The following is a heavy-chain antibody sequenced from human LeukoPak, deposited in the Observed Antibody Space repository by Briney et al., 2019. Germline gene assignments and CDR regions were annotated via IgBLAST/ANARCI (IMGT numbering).Heavy chain of an antibody. J-gene: IGHJ3*02. D-gene: IGHD3-16*02. V-gene: IGHV4-39*02. Sequence: SETLSLTCTVSGGSISSYYWNWIRQPPGKGLEWIGSIFYSGSTYYNPSLKSRVTISVDTANLFSLKLSSVTAADTAVYYCARGVRVWGTYRYSGYAFDIWGQGTMVTVSS. CDR2: IFYSGST. CDR3: ARGVRVWGTYRYSGYAFDI. CDR1: GGSISSYY.